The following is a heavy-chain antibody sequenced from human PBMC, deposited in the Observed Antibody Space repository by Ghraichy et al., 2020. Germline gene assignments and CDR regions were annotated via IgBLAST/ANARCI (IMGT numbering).Heavy chain of an antibody. CDR2: ISWDGGST. V-gene: IGHV3-43D*04. J-gene: IGHJ3*02. D-gene: IGHD4-23*01. Sequence: GGSLRLSCAASGFTFDDYALHWVRQAPGKGLEWVSLISWDGGSTYYADSVKGRFTISRDNSKNSLYLQMNSLRAEDTALYYCAKDLWAGNPPDAFDIWGQGTMVTVSS. CDR3: AKDLWAGNPPDAFDI. CDR1: GFTFDDYA.